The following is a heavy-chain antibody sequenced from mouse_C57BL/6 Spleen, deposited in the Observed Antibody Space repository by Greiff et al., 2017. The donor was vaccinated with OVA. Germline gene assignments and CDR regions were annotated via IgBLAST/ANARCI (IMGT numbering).Heavy chain of an antibody. V-gene: IGHV3-1*01. CDR2: ISYSGST. D-gene: IGHD2-5*01. J-gene: IGHJ1*03. CDR1: GYSITSGYD. Sequence: VQLKQSGPGMVKPSQSLSLTCTVTGYSITSGYDWHWIRHFPGNKLEWMGYISYSGSTNYNPSLKSRISITHDTSKNHFFLKLNSVTTEDTATYYCARGSDSNGSFDVWGTGTTVTVSS. CDR3: ARGSDSNGSFDV.